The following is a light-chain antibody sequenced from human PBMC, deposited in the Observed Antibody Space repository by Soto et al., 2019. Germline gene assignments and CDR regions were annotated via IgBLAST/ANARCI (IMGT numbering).Light chain of an antibody. CDR3: QQYNNWPRT. Sequence: EIVMTQSPATLSGSPGESATLSCRASQSVNSHLAWYHQKPGQAPRLLIYGASTRATGIPARFSGSGSGTEFTLTISSLQPEDFAVYYCQQYNNWPRTFGQGTKVEIK. CDR2: GAS. CDR1: QSVNSH. J-gene: IGKJ1*01. V-gene: IGKV3-15*01.